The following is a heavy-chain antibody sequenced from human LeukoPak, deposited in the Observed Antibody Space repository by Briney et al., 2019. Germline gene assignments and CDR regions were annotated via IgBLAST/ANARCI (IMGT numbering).Heavy chain of an antibody. D-gene: IGHD1-1*01. V-gene: IGHV3-23*01. CDR2: ISGSGGST. Sequence: PGGSLGLSCAASGFTFSSYAMSWVRQAPGKGLEWVSAISGSGGSTYYADSVKGRFTISRDNSKNTLYLQMNSLRAEDTAVYYCAKGALKLEREGSDWFDPWGQGTLVTVSS. CDR3: AKGALKLEREGSDWFDP. J-gene: IGHJ5*02. CDR1: GFTFSSYA.